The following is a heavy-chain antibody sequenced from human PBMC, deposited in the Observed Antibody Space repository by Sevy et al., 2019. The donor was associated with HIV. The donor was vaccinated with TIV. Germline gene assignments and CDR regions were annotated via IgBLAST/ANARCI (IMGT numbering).Heavy chain of an antibody. CDR2: IKQDGSEK. V-gene: IGHV3-7*01. Sequence: GGSLRLSCAASGFTFSSYWMSWVRQAPGKGLEWVANIKQDGSEKYYVDSVKDRFTISRDNAKNSLYLQMNSLRAEDTAVYYCASAPGIAGAGIHHDAFDIWGQGTMVTVS. D-gene: IGHD6-19*01. J-gene: IGHJ3*02. CDR1: GFTFSSYW. CDR3: ASAPGIAGAGIHHDAFDI.